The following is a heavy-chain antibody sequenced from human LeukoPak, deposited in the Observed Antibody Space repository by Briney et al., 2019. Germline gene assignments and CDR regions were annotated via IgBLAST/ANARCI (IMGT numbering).Heavy chain of an antibody. CDR2: IRYDGSNK. V-gene: IGHV3-30*02. D-gene: IGHD2-2*02. CDR3: AKGGYCSSTNCYTYYYYYYMDV. J-gene: IGHJ6*03. CDR1: GFTFSSYG. Sequence: TGGSLRPSCAASGFTFSSYGMHWVRQAPGKGLEWVAFIRYDGSNKYYADSVKGRFTISRDNSKNTLYLQMNSLRAEDTAVYYCAKGGYCSSTNCYTYYYYYYMDVWGKGTTVTVSS.